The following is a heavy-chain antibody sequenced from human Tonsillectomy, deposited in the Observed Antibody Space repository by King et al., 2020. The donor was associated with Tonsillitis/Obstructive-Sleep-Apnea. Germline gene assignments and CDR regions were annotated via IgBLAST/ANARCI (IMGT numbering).Heavy chain of an antibody. V-gene: IGHV3-23*04. CDR3: AKCRQQLPNYMDV. D-gene: IGHD6-13*01. CDR2: ISGSGGNT. J-gene: IGHJ6*03. Sequence: DVQLVESGGGLVQPGGSLRLSCAATGLTFSSYAMSWVRQAPGRGLEWFAGISGSGGNTYYEESVKGRFTLSRDNSQNTLYLQMNSLRAEDTAVYFCAKCRQQLPNYMDVWGKGTTVTVSS. CDR1: GLTFSSYA.